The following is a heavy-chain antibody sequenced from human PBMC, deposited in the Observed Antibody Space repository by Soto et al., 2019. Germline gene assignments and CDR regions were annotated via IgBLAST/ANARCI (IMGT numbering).Heavy chain of an antibody. D-gene: IGHD2-15*01. J-gene: IGHJ4*02. CDR2: ISSNGGST. V-gene: IGHV3-64*01. CDR1: GFTFSSYA. Sequence: GGSLRLSCAASGFTFSSYAMHWVRQAPGKGLEYVSAISSNGGSTYYASSVKGRFTISRDNSKNTLYLQMGSLRAEDMAVYYRARGREECSGGSCQRTIDPTTNFDYWGQGTLVTVSS. CDR3: ARGREECSGGSCQRTIDPTTNFDY.